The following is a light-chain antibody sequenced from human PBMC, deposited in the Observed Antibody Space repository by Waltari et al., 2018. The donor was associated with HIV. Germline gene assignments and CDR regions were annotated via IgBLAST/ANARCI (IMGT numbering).Light chain of an antibody. Sequence: SVLAQPRSVSGPPGQRVNISCSGSSSNVRNNYVYWYQQVPGVAPKLLIYRNNQRPSGVPDRFSGSKSGTSASLAISGLRTEDEAEYYCAAWDDRLSGRLFGGGTKVTVL. CDR2: RNN. V-gene: IGLV1-47*01. CDR3: AAWDDRLSGRL. J-gene: IGLJ2*01. CDR1: SSNVRNNY.